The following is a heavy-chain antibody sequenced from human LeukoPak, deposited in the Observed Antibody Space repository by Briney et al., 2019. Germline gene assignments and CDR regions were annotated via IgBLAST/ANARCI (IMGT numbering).Heavy chain of an antibody. J-gene: IGHJ4*02. Sequence: GGSLRLSCAASGFTFSSYSMNWVRQAPGKGLEWVSSISSSSSYIYYADSVKGRFTISRDNAKNSLYLQMNSLRAEDTAVYYCARCNIRTYYYGSGRSLRFDYWGQGTLVTVSS. CDR1: GFTFSSYS. CDR3: ARCNIRTYYYGSGRSLRFDY. D-gene: IGHD3-10*01. V-gene: IGHV3-21*01. CDR2: ISSSSSYI.